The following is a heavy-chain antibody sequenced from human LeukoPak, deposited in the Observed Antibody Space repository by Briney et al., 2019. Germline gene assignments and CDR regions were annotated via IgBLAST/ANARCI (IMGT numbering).Heavy chain of an antibody. CDR3: ARGDYYGSGSYSSGPAYYFDY. D-gene: IGHD3-10*01. Sequence: SETLSLTCTVSGGSISSYYWSWIRQPPGKGLEWIGYIYYSGSTNYNPSLKSRVTISVDTSKNQFSLKLSSVTAADTAVYYCARGDYYGSGSYSSGPAYYFDYWGQGTLVTVSS. J-gene: IGHJ4*02. CDR1: GGSISSYY. V-gene: IGHV4-59*01. CDR2: IYYSGST.